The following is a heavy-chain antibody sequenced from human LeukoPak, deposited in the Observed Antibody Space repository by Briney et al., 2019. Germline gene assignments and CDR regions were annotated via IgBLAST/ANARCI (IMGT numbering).Heavy chain of an antibody. CDR2: INHSGST. Sequence: SETLSLTCAVYGGSFSGYYWSWIRQPPGKGLEWIGEINHSGSTNYNPSLKSRVTISVDTSKNQFSLKLSSVTAADTAVYYCARGYSSGWSLEALDIWGQGTMVTVSS. CDR3: ARGYSSGWSLEALDI. J-gene: IGHJ3*02. D-gene: IGHD6-19*01. CDR1: GGSFSGYY. V-gene: IGHV4-34*01.